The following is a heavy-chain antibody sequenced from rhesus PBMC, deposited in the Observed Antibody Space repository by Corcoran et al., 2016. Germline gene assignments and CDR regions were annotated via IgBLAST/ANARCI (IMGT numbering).Heavy chain of an antibody. CDR1: GASISSYW. CDR3: ARDRTAGRVRCSLDV. D-gene: IGHD1-1*01. J-gene: IGHJ5-2*02. CDR2: INGHSGST. V-gene: IGHV4-80*01. Sequence: QVQLQESGPGLVKPSETLSLTCAVSGASISSYWWSWLRQPPGTGLAWSGEINGHSGSTYYNPSLKIRVTISKDASKNQFSLKLSSVTAADTAVYYCARDRTAGRVRCSLDVWGRGVLVTVSS.